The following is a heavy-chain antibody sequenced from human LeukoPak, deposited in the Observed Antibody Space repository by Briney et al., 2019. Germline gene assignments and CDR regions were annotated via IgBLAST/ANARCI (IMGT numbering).Heavy chain of an antibody. CDR1: GYTFTGYY. V-gene: IGHV1-69*05. CDR2: IIPIFGTA. Sequence: ASVKVSCKASGYTFTGYYMHWVRQAPGQGLEWMGGIIPIFGTANYAQKFQGRVTITTDESTSTAYMELSSLRSEDTAVYYCARRSNNWFDPWGQGTLVTVSS. CDR3: ARRSNNWFDP. J-gene: IGHJ5*02.